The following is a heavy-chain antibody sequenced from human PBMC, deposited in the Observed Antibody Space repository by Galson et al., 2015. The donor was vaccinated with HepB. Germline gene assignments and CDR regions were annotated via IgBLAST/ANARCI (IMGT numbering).Heavy chain of an antibody. D-gene: IGHD2-2*01. CDR1: SGSFSNYY. CDR3: ARGASTPYCSSTSCYLWFDP. J-gene: IGHJ5*02. CDR2: ISHSGST. V-gene: IGHV4-34*01. Sequence: TLSLTCAVYSGSFSNYYWSWIRQPPGKGLEWIGGISHSGSTNYNPSLKSRVTISVDTSNNQFSLKLTSVTAADTAVYYCARGASTPYCSSTSCYLWFDPWGQGTLVTVSS.